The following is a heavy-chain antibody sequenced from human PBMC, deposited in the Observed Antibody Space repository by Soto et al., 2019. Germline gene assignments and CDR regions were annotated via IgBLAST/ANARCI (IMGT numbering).Heavy chain of an antibody. Sequence: SVKVSCKASGGTFSSYTISWVRQAPGQGLEWMGGIIPKLGSANYAQNFQGRVTVTADESTNTVYMELRSLRSDDTAVYYCARGGDGYNFGPVYWGQGTLVTISS. V-gene: IGHV1-69*13. J-gene: IGHJ4*02. CDR1: GGTFSSYT. CDR3: ARGGDGYNFGPVY. CDR2: IIPKLGSA. D-gene: IGHD2-21*01.